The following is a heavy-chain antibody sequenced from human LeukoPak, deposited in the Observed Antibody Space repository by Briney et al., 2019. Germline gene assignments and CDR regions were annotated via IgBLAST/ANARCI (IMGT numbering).Heavy chain of an antibody. Sequence: ASETLSLTCAVSGYSLSNGFYWGWIRQPTGKGREWIGSIFHTGNTYYNPSLKSRLTISVDTSKNQFSLQLRSVTAADTAVYYCARLRYSGSSLGAFDYWGQGTLVTVSS. CDR3: ARLRYSGSSLGAFDY. D-gene: IGHD1-26*01. V-gene: IGHV4-38-2*01. CDR2: IFHTGNT. J-gene: IGHJ4*02. CDR1: GYSLSNGFY.